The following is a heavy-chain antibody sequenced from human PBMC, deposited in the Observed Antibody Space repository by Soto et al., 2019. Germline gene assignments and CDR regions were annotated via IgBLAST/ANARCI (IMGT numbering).Heavy chain of an antibody. Sequence: LSLTCAASGFTFNDFAMSWVRQAPGKGLEWVSTISGGGGATYYADSVKGRFTISRDNSKNSLYLQMNSLRAEDTAIYYCAKGQSCSSTSCYVNYFDFWGQGTLVTVSS. D-gene: IGHD2-2*01. CDR1: GFTFNDFA. V-gene: IGHV3-23*01. CDR3: AKGQSCSSTSCYVNYFDF. CDR2: ISGGGGAT. J-gene: IGHJ4*02.